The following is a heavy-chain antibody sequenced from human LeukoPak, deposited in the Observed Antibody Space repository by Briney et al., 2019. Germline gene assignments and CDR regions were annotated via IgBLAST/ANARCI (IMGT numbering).Heavy chain of an antibody. D-gene: IGHD1-26*01. CDR2: ISSSSSYI. Sequence: GGSLRLSCAASGFTFSSYSMNWVRQAPGKGLEWVSSISSSSSYIYYADSVKGRFTISRDNSKNTLYLQMNSLRAGDTAVYYCAKRGSYNSDFFDYWGQGTLVTVSS. CDR3: AKRGSYNSDFFDY. J-gene: IGHJ4*02. CDR1: GFTFSSYS. V-gene: IGHV3-21*04.